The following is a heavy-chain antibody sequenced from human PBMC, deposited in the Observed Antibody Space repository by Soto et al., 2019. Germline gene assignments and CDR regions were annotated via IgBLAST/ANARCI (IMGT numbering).Heavy chain of an antibody. V-gene: IGHV1-69*01. CDR3: ARGFRSGIPAAYYYYYYGMDV. CDR1: GGTFSSYA. J-gene: IGHJ6*02. Sequence: QVQLVQSGAEVKKPGSSVKVSCKASGGTFSSYAISWVRQAPGQGLEWMGGIIPIFGTANYAQKFQGRVTITADESTSTAYMELSSLRSEDTAVYYCARGFRSGIPAAYYYYYYGMDVWGQGTTVTVSS. CDR2: IIPIFGTA. D-gene: IGHD3-3*01.